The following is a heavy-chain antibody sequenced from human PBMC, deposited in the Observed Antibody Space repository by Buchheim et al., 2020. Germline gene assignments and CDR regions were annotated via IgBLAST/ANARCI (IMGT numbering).Heavy chain of an antibody. CDR1: GYTFTSYD. Sequence: QVQLVQSGAEVKKPGASVKVSCKASGYTFTSYDINWVRQATGQGLEWMGWMNPNSGNTGYAQKFQGRVTMTRNTSISPAYMELSSLRSEDTAVYYCARGLTYYYDSSGYLTDQNTDYWGQGTL. CDR3: ARGLTYYYDSSGYLTDQNTDY. D-gene: IGHD3-22*01. J-gene: IGHJ4*02. V-gene: IGHV1-8*01. CDR2: MNPNSGNT.